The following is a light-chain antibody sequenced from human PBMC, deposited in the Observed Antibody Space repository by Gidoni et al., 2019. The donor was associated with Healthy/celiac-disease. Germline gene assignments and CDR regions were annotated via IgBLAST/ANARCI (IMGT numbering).Light chain of an antibody. Sequence: AIQLTQSPSSLSASVGDRVTITCWASQGISSALAWYQQKPGKAPKLLIYDASSLESGVPSRFSGSGSGTDFTLTISSLQPEDFATYYCQQFNSYPYMYTFGQGTKLEIK. CDR1: QGISSA. CDR2: DAS. CDR3: QQFNSYPYMYT. V-gene: IGKV1-13*02. J-gene: IGKJ2*01.